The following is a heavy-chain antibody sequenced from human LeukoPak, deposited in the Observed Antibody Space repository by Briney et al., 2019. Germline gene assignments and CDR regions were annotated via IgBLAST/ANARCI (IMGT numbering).Heavy chain of an antibody. J-gene: IGHJ4*02. Sequence: SETLSLTCTVSGGSISSYYWSWIRQPPGKGLEWIGYIYYSGSTNYNPSLKSRVTISVDTSKNQFSLKLSSVTAADTAVYYCARHRASGSYYSGFDYWGQGTLVTVSS. CDR3: ARHRASGSYYSGFDY. V-gene: IGHV4-59*08. D-gene: IGHD1-26*01. CDR2: IYYSGST. CDR1: GGSISSYY.